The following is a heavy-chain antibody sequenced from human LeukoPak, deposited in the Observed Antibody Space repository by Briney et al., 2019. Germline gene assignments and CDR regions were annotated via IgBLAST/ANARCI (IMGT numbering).Heavy chain of an antibody. CDR2: ISSSSNYI. CDR3: AREGVRYQLLLPFPYYMGV. J-gene: IGHJ6*03. Sequence: GGSLRLSCAASGFSFSSYSMKWVRQAPGKGLEWVSSISSSSNYIYYADSVKGRFTISRHNAKNSLYLQMNSLRAEDTAVYYCAREGVRYQLLLPFPYYMGVWGKGTTVTISS. V-gene: IGHV3-21*01. D-gene: IGHD2-2*01. CDR1: GFSFSSYS.